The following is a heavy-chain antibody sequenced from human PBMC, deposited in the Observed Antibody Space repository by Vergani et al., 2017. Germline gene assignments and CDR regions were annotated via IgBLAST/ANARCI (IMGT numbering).Heavy chain of an antibody. J-gene: IGHJ4*02. V-gene: IGHV4-30-2*01. CDR2: IYHSGST. CDR3: ARAHSSSHYIWFGELFAFGY. D-gene: IGHD3-10*01. CDR1: GGSISSGGYS. Sequence: QLQLQESGSGLVKPSQTLSLTCAVSGGSISSGGYSWSWIRQPPGKGLEWIGYIYHSGSTYYNPSLKSRVTISVDRSKNQFSLKLSSVTAADTAVYYCARAHSSSHYIWFGELFAFGYWGQGTLVTVSS.